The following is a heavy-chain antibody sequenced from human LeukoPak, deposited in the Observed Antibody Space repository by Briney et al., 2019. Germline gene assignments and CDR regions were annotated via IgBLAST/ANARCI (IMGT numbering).Heavy chain of an antibody. D-gene: IGHD2-2*01. CDR1: GFTFSTYS. V-gene: IGHV3-66*01. Sequence: GGSLRLSCAASGFTFSTYSMNWVRQAPGKGLEWVSVIYSGGSTYYADSVKGRFTISRDNSKNTLYLQMNSLRAEDTAVYYCARNLVVVPAAPPVWGQGTLVTVSS. CDR2: IYSGGST. CDR3: ARNLVVVPAAPPV. J-gene: IGHJ4*02.